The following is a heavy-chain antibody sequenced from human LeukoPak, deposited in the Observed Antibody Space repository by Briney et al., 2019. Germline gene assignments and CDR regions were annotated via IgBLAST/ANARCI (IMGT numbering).Heavy chain of an antibody. V-gene: IGHV3-48*01. CDR2: IGTSSTTI. CDR3: ARFAAGGSYYYYMDV. D-gene: IGHD6-25*01. Sequence: GGSLRLSCAASGFTFSSYTMNWVRQPPGKGLEWVSNIGTSSTTIYYADSVKGRFTISRDNAKNSLYLQMNSLRADDTAVYYCARFAAGGSYYYYMDVWGKGTTVTVFS. J-gene: IGHJ6*03. CDR1: GFTFSSYT.